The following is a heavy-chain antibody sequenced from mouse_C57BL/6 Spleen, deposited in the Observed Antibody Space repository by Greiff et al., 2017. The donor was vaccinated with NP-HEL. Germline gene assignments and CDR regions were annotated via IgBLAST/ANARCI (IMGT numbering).Heavy chain of an antibody. Sequence: DVKLQESGGDLVKPGGSLKLSCAASGFTFSSYGMSWVRQTPDKRLEWVATISSGGSYTYYPDSVKGRFTISRDNAKNTLYLQMSSLKSEDTAMYYCARQGFAYWGQGTLVTVSA. V-gene: IGHV5-6*02. CDR3: ARQGFAY. CDR1: GFTFSSYG. J-gene: IGHJ3*01. CDR2: ISSGGSYT.